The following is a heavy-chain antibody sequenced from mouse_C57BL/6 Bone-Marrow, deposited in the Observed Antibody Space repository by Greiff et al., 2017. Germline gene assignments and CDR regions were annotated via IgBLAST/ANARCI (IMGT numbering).Heavy chain of an antibody. D-gene: IGHD1-1*01. V-gene: IGHV1-81*01. Sequence: VQVVESGAELARPGASVKLSCKASGYTFTSYGISWVKQRTGQGLEWIGEIYPRSGNTYYNEKFKGKATLTADKSSSTAYMELRSLTSEDSAVYFCARYYYGSRVPLYWGQGTTLTVSS. CDR3: ARYYYGSRVPLY. CDR1: GYTFTSYG. CDR2: IYPRSGNT. J-gene: IGHJ2*01.